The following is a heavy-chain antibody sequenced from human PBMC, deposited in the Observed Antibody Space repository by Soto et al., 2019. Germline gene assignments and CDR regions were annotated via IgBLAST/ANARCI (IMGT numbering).Heavy chain of an antibody. CDR2: IYHSGST. Sequence: SETLSLTCAVSGGSISSSNWWSWVRQPPGKGLEWIGEIYHSGSTNYNPSLKSRVTISVDKSKNQFSLKLSSVTAADTAVYYCARVGYCSSTSCYRNAFDIWGQGTMVTVSS. V-gene: IGHV4-4*02. CDR3: ARVGYCSSTSCYRNAFDI. CDR1: GGSISSSNW. J-gene: IGHJ3*02. D-gene: IGHD2-2*03.